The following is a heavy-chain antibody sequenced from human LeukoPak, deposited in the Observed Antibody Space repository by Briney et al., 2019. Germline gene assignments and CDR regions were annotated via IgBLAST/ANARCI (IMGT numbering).Heavy chain of an antibody. CDR1: GFIFSSYS. CDR2: ITGSGGNT. Sequence: GGSLRLSCAASGFIFSSYSMSWVRQAPGKGLEWVSVITGSGGNTYYADSVKGRFTISKDNSKNTVYLQMSSLRAEDTATYYCTKNVPGRAIDYWGQGTLVTVSS. CDR3: TKNVPGRAIDY. J-gene: IGHJ4*02. D-gene: IGHD2-15*01. V-gene: IGHV3-23*01.